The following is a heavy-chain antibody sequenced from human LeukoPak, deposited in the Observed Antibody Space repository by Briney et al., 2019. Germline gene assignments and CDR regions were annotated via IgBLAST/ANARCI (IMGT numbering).Heavy chain of an antibody. Sequence: SETLSLTCTVSGGSISSYYWSWIRQPAGKGLEWIGRIYTSGSTNYNPSLKSRVTMSVDTSKNQFSLKLSSVTAADMAVYYCARADNYDFWSGYGDYYYYGMDVWGQGTTVTVSS. V-gene: IGHV4-4*07. CDR1: GGSISSYY. D-gene: IGHD3-3*01. CDR3: ARADNYDFWSGYGDYYYYGMDV. CDR2: IYTSGST. J-gene: IGHJ6*02.